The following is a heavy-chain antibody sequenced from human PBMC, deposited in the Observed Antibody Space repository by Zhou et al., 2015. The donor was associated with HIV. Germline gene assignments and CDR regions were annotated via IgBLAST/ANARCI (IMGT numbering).Heavy chain of an antibody. D-gene: IGHD5-18*01. V-gene: IGHV1-8*02. J-gene: IGHJ3*02. CDR3: ARRGIQQWFDSFDI. CDR1: GGTFSSYA. CDR2: MNPNTGTT. Sequence: QVQLVQSGAEVKRPGSSVKVSCKASGGTFSSYAISWVRQAPGQGLEWLGWMNPNTGTTAYAQKFQDRVTMTRNTSASTAYMELSSLRSEDTAVYYCARRGIQQWFDSFDIWGQGTTVTVSS.